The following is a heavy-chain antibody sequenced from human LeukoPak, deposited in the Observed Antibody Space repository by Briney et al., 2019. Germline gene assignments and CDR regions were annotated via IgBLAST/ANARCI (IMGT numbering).Heavy chain of an antibody. J-gene: IGHJ6*02. V-gene: IGHV1-69*04. Sequence: SVKVSCKASGGTFSSYAISWVRQAPGQGLEWMGRIIPILGIANYAQKFQGRVTITADKSTSTAYMELGSLRSEDTAVYYCARDFNLTTSYSYGSGLHYYYYGMDVWGQGTTVTVSS. CDR1: GGTFSSYA. D-gene: IGHD5-18*01. CDR2: IIPILGIA. CDR3: ARDFNLTTSYSYGSGLHYYYYGMDV.